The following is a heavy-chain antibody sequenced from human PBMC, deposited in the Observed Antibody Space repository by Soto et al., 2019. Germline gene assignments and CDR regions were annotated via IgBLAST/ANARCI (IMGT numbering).Heavy chain of an antibody. J-gene: IGHJ4*02. D-gene: IGHD5-18*01. Sequence: PSETLSLTCTVSGGSISSYYWSWIRQPAGKGLEWIGRIYTSGSTNYNPSLKSRVTMSVDTSKNQFSLKLSSVTAADTAVYYCARWRYSYGYAHYFDYWGQGTLVTVSS. CDR2: IYTSGST. CDR1: GGSISSYY. V-gene: IGHV4-4*07. CDR3: ARWRYSYGYAHYFDY.